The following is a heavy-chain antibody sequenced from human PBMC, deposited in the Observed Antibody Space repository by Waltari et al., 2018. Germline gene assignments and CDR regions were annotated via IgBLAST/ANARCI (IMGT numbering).Heavy chain of an antibody. CDR3: ARENSNYAPTPHYYYYYYMDV. CDR1: GFTFSSYW. J-gene: IGHJ6*03. V-gene: IGHV3-7*01. Sequence: EVQLVESGGGLVQPGGSLRLSCAASGFTFSSYWMSWVRQAPGKGLEWVANIKQDGSEKYYVDTVKGRFTISRDNAKNSLYLQMNSLRAEDTAVYYCARENSNYAPTPHYYYYYYMDVWGKGTTVTVSS. D-gene: IGHD4-4*01. CDR2: IKQDGSEK.